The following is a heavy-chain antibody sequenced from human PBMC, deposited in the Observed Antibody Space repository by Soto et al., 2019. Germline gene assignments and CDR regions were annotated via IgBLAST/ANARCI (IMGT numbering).Heavy chain of an antibody. Sequence: ETLSLTCAVSGASIRSNNRWSWVRQPPGKGLEWIGEIFHSGSTNYNPSLKTRLTISVDKSKNQFSLKLSSVTAADTAVYYCARVYSGSYSDSWGRGTLVTVSS. CDR1: GASIRSNNR. CDR2: IFHSGST. D-gene: IGHD1-26*01. J-gene: IGHJ4*02. CDR3: ARVYSGSYSDS. V-gene: IGHV4-4*02.